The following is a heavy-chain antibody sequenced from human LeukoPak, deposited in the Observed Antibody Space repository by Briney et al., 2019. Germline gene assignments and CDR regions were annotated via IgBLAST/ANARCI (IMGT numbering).Heavy chain of an antibody. CDR3: ARRQRHWSGGTRYLSNFFDY. Sequence: TGGSLRLSCAASGFTFSDYYMTWIRQAPGKGLECLSYISGSGTSIYYADSVNGRFTISRDNAKNSLYLQMNSLRADDMGVYYCARRQRHWSGGTRYLSNFFDYWGQGTLVTVSS. V-gene: IGHV3-11*01. J-gene: IGHJ4*02. CDR1: GFTFSDYY. D-gene: IGHD2-15*01. CDR2: ISGSGTSI.